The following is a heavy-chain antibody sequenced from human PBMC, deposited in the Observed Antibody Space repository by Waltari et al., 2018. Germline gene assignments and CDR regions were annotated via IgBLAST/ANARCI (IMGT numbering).Heavy chain of an antibody. D-gene: IGHD3-10*01. V-gene: IGHV6-1*01. CDR3: ARSAIYDYYYGSGSQDY. CDR2: TYYRSKWYK. Sequence: QVQLQQSGPGLVKPSQTLSLTCAISGDSVSSNSAAWNWIRQSPSSGLEWLGRTYYRSKWYKDYAVSVKSRITINPDTSKNQFSLQLNSVTPEDTAVYYCARSAIYDYYYGSGSQDYWGQGTLVTVSS. J-gene: IGHJ4*02. CDR1: GDSVSSNSAA.